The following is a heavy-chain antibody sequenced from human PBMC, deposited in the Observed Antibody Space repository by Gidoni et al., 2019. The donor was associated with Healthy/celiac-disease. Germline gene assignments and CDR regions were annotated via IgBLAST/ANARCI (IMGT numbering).Heavy chain of an antibody. CDR1: GGTFSSYA. CDR3: ARTSSLHYDSSGYGYYYFDY. Sequence: QVQLVQSGAEVKKPGSSVKVSCKASGGTFSSYAISWVRQAPGQGLEWMGGIIPIFGTANYAQKFQGRVTITADKSTSTAYMELSSLRSEDTAVYYCARTSSLHYDSSGYGYYYFDYWGQGTLVTVSS. CDR2: IIPIFGTA. D-gene: IGHD3-22*01. V-gene: IGHV1-69*06. J-gene: IGHJ4*02.